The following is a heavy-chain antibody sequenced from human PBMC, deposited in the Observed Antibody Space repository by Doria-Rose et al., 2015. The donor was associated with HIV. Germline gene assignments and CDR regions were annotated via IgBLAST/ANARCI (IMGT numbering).Heavy chain of an antibody. D-gene: IGHD6-6*01. J-gene: IGHJ4*02. CDR1: GFIFNTHT. V-gene: IGHV3-30*04. CDR3: ARDRPTYSSSPLDF. Sequence: LRLFCAASGFIFNTHTMHWVRQAPGKGLEWVAVISSDGSDKYYADSVKGRFIISRDNSNNTLYLQMNSLRAEDTALYYCARDRPTYSSSPLDFWGQGTLVTVSS. CDR2: ISSDGSDK.